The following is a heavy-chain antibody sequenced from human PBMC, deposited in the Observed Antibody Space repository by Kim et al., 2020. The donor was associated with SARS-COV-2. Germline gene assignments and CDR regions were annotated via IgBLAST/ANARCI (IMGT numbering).Heavy chain of an antibody. CDR1: GFTFSSYA. CDR3: AKTLSSGWYRAVDY. V-gene: IGHV3-23*01. CDR2: ISGSGSGT. D-gene: IGHD6-19*01. J-gene: IGHJ4*02. Sequence: GALRLSCAASGFTFSSYAMSWVRQSPGKGLEWVSAISGSGSGTYYAGSVKGRFTVSRDNSKNTLYLQMNSLRAEDTVVYYCAKTLSSGWYRAVDYWGQGTLVTVSS.